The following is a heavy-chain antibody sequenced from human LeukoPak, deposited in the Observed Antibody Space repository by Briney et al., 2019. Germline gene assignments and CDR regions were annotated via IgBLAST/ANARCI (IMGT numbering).Heavy chain of an antibody. V-gene: IGHV3-21*01. D-gene: IGHD2/OR15-2a*01. CDR2: LSSASTYI. J-gene: IGHJ3*02. CDR1: GFTFSSYT. Sequence: PGGSLRLSCAASGFTFSSYTMSWVRQAPGKGLEWVSSLSSASTYIYYADSVKGRFTISRDNAKNSLFLQMNSLRAEDTAVYYCAREGIDTNNRAKDAFDIWGRGILVTVST. CDR3: AREGIDTNNRAKDAFDI.